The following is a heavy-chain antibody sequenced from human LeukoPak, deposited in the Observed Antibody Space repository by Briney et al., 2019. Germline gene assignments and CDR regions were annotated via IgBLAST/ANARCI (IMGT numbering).Heavy chain of an antibody. D-gene: IGHD2/OR15-2a*01. J-gene: IGHJ5*02. CDR1: GGSISSYY. V-gene: IGHV4-4*07. Sequence: SETLSLTCPVSGGSISSYYWSWIRQPAGKGLEWIGRIYTSGSTNHNPSLKSRVSVSIDTSKNQFSLELSSVTAADTAIYYCARHVDPNMSMYNWLDPWGQGTLVTVSS. CDR2: IYTSGST. CDR3: ARHVDPNMSMYNWLDP.